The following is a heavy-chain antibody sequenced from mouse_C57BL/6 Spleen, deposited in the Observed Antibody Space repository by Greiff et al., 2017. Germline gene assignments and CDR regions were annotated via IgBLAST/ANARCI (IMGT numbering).Heavy chain of an antibody. D-gene: IGHD4-1*01. CDR3: ARRWGLGRRYYFDY. J-gene: IGHJ2*01. CDR2: IDPSDSYT. V-gene: IGHV1-69*01. CDR1: GYTFTSYW. Sequence: QVQLQQPGAELVMPGASVKLSCKASGYTFTSYWMHWVKQRPGQGLEWIGEIDPSDSYTNYNQKFKGKSTLTVDKSSSTAYMQLSSLTSEDSAVYYCARRWGLGRRYYFDYWGQGTTLTVSS.